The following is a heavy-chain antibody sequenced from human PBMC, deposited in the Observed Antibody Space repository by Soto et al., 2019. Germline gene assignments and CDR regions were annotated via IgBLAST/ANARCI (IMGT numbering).Heavy chain of an antibody. D-gene: IGHD6-19*01. CDR3: ARSSIAVAGTFDY. J-gene: IGHJ4*02. CDR2: IYYSGST. Sequence: TLSLTCTVSGGSISSYYWSWIRQPPGKGLEWIGYIYYSGSTNYNPSLKSRVTISVDTSKNQFSLKLSSVTAADTAVYYCARSSIAVAGTFDYWGQGTLVTVSS. V-gene: IGHV4-59*08. CDR1: GGSISSYY.